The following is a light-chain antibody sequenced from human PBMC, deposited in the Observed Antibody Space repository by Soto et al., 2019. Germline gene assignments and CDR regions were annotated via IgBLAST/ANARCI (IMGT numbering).Light chain of an antibody. CDR3: AAYDDSLNGPV. CDR1: SSNIESNS. V-gene: IGLV1-44*01. Sequence: QSVLTQPPSASGTPGQRVTISCSGSSSNIESNSVNWYQRLPGTAPKLLIYSNSQRPSGVPGRFSGSKSGTSASLAISELQSEDEADYYCAAYDDSLNGPVFGGGTKLTVL. CDR2: SNS. J-gene: IGLJ3*02.